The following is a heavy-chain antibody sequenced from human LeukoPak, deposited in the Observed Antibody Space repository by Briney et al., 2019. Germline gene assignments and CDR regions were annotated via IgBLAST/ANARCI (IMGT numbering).Heavy chain of an antibody. J-gene: IGHJ4*02. CDR3: GRWGIVATIDY. V-gene: IGHV3-7*01. CDR2: ISLEGTEK. CDR1: LFCFSRAW. D-gene: IGHD5-12*01. Sequence: GGSLRLSCEASLFCFSRAWMAWVRQAPRQGLKGVANISLEGTEKSYLGPVRGRSTLSRDHAQKTVYLQTDSLRVEDTAVYYCGRWGIVATIDYWGQGILVTVSS.